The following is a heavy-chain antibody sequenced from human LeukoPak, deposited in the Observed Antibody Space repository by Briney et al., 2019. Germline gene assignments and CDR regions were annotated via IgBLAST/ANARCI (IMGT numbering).Heavy chain of an antibody. D-gene: IGHD6-19*01. Sequence: LGGSLRLSCAASGFTFSSYSMNWVRQAPGKGLEWVSYISSSSSTIYYADSVKGRFTISRDNAKNSLYLQMNSLRAEDTAVYYCARGSQQWLVISEFDYWGQGTLVTVSS. CDR2: ISSSSSTI. V-gene: IGHV3-48*01. CDR3: ARGSQQWLVISEFDY. J-gene: IGHJ4*02. CDR1: GFTFSSYS.